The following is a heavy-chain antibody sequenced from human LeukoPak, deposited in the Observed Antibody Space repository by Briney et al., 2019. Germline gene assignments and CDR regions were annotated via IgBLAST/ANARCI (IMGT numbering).Heavy chain of an antibody. CDR3: AKDDDYYYDSSGCYEY. CDR2: ISGSGGST. D-gene: IGHD3-22*01. J-gene: IGHJ4*02. CDR1: GFTFSSYA. V-gene: IGHV3-23*01. Sequence: HPGGSLRPSCPASGFTFSSYAMSWVRQAPGKGLEWVSAISGSGGSTYYADSVKGRFTISRDNSKNTLYLQMNSLRAEDTAVYYCAKDDDYYYDSSGCYEYWGQGTLVTVSS.